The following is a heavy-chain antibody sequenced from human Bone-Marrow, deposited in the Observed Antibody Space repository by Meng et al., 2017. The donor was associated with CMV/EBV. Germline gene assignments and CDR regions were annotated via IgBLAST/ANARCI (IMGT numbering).Heavy chain of an antibody. D-gene: IGHD7-27*01. CDR1: GYTFTSHA. Sequence: SCKTSGYTFTSHAFSWVRQGPGQGLQWMGWISASNGNTHYSDKFKGRVTMSIDTSTSTAYMELRSLQSDDTAVYYCARLAAGANFLDSWGQGTLVTVSS. J-gene: IGHJ4*02. V-gene: IGHV1-18*01. CDR2: ISASNGNT. CDR3: ARLAAGANFLDS.